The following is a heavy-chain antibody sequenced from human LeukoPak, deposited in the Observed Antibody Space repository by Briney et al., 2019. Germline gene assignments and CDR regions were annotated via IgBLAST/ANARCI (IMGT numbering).Heavy chain of an antibody. CDR1: GYTFTSYG. Sequence: ASVKVSCKASGYTFTSYGISWVRQAPGQGLEWMGWISAYNGNTNYAQKLQGRVTMTTDTPTSTAYMELRSLRCDDPAVYYCAISKGRWLQLRLFDYWGQGTLSPSPQ. D-gene: IGHD5-24*01. V-gene: IGHV1-18*01. CDR2: ISAYNGNT. J-gene: IGHJ4*02. CDR3: AISKGRWLQLRLFDY.